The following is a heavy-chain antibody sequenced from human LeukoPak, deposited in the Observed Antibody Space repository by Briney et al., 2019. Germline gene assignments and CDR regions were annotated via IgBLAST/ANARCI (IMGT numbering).Heavy chain of an antibody. CDR2: ISSSGSTI. J-gene: IGHJ4*02. Sequence: GGSLRLSCAASGFTFSDYYMSWIRQAPGKGLEWVSYISSSGSTIYYADSVKGRFTISRDNAKNSLYLQMNSLRAEDTAVYYCARDRDVLRYFDWLLSGNPDYWGQGTLVTVSS. CDR3: ARDRDVLRYFDWLLSGNPDY. D-gene: IGHD3-9*01. V-gene: IGHV3-11*01. CDR1: GFTFSDYY.